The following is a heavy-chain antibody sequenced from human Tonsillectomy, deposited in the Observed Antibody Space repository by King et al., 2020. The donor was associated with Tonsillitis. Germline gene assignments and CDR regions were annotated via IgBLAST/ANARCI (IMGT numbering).Heavy chain of an antibody. D-gene: IGHD3-3*01. CDR1: GFIFYNYA. CDR3: AKDKTDYDFWSGWNWFDP. Sequence: VQLVESGGGLVQPGRSLRLSCAASGFIFYNYAMHWVRQAPGKGLEWVSGISGNSGHIGYADSVKGRFTISRDNAKNSLYLQMNSLRAEDTAVYYCAKDKTDYDFWSGWNWFDPWGQGTLVTVSA. CDR2: ISGNSGHI. J-gene: IGHJ5*02. V-gene: IGHV3-9*01.